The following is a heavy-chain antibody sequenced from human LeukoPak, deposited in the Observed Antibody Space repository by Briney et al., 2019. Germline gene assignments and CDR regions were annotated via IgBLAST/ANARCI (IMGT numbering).Heavy chain of an antibody. CDR2: IWYDGSNK. J-gene: IGHJ6*02. V-gene: IGHV3-33*01. CDR1: GFTFNRYG. Sequence: GGSLRLSCAASGFTFNRYGMHRVRQAPGKGLEWVAVIWYDGSNKYYADSVKGRFTISRDNSKNTLYLQMNSLRAEDTAVYYCARDKGGDHDYYYYGMDVWGQGTTVTVSS. D-gene: IGHD4-17*01. CDR3: ARDKGGDHDYYYYGMDV.